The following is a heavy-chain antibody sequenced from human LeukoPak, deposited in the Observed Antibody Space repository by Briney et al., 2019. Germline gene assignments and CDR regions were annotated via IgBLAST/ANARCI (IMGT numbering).Heavy chain of an antibody. D-gene: IGHD1-1*01. V-gene: IGHV3-21*01. CDR2: IDFTSRYI. Sequence: GGSLRLSCAASGFTFSSYSMNWVRQAPGKGLEWVSSIDFTSRYIYNADSVKGRFTTSRDNAKNSLDLQMNSLRAEDTAVYYCAKNGRPPVYYYYGMDVWGQGTTVTVSS. J-gene: IGHJ6*02. CDR1: GFTFSSYS. CDR3: AKNGRPPVYYYYGMDV.